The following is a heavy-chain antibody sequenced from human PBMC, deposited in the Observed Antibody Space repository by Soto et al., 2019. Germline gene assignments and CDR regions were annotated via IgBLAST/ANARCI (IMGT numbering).Heavy chain of an antibody. CDR2: ISSTTNYI. CDR3: ARESEDLTSNFDY. Sequence: GGSLRLSCAASGFTFTRYSMNWVRQAPGKGLEWVSSISSTTNYIYYGDSMKGRFTISRDNAQNSLYLEMNSLRAEDTAVYYCARESEDLTSNFDYWGQGTLVTVSS. V-gene: IGHV3-21*06. J-gene: IGHJ4*02. CDR1: GFTFTRYS.